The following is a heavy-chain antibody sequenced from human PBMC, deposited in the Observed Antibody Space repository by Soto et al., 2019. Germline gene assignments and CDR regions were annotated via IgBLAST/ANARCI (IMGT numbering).Heavy chain of an antibody. J-gene: IGHJ6*02. CDR3: ARTPGSRQQQVGRDYYGMDV. CDR2: IIPIFGTA. V-gene: IGHV1-69*13. CDR1: GGTFSSYA. Sequence: SVKVSCKASGGTFSSYAISWVRQAPGQGLEWMGGIIPIFGTANYAQKFQGRVTITADESTSTAYMELSSLRSEDTAVYYCARTPGSRQQQVGRDYYGMDVWGQGTTVTVSS. D-gene: IGHD6-13*01.